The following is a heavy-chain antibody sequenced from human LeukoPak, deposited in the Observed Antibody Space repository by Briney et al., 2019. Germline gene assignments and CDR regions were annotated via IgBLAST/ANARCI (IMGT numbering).Heavy chain of an antibody. CDR3: ARRERGDYGSRPTVGTSWYFDL. CDR2: IYYSGST. CDR1: GVSISSYY. D-gene: IGHD4-17*01. Sequence: KPSETLSLTCTVSGVSISSYYWSWIRQPPGKGLEWIGYIYYSGSTNYNPSLKSRVTISVDTSKNQFSLKLSSVTAADTAVYYCARRERGDYGSRPTVGTSWYFDLWGRGTLVTVSS. J-gene: IGHJ2*01. V-gene: IGHV4-59*01.